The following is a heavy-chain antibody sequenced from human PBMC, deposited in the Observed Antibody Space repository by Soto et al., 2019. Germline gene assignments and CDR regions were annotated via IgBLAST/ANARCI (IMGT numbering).Heavy chain of an antibody. V-gene: IGHV5-51*01. CDR2: IYPPDSDV. Sequence: GESLKISCKGSGYYFIAYWIGWVRQMPGKGLELMGIIYPPDSDVRYSPSFQGQVTISVDKSINTAYLQWGSLKASDTATYYCARLAVTSSTHFDYWGQGTPVTVS. D-gene: IGHD2-21*02. CDR3: ARLAVTSSTHFDY. CDR1: GYYFIAYW. J-gene: IGHJ4*02.